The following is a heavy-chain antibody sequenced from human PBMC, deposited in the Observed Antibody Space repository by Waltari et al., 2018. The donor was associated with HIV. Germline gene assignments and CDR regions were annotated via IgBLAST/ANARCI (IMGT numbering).Heavy chain of an antibody. V-gene: IGHV2-5*02. CDR1: GFTLSTSGWG. Sequence: QITLKESGPTLVKPTQTLTPTCTFPGFTLSTSGWGVGWIRQHPGKSLEWLSLIYWDDDKRYNPSLKSRLTITKDTSKNQVVLTMTNMDPVDTATYYCAREIISRFDYWGQGTLVTVSS. J-gene: IGHJ4*02. CDR3: AREIISRFDY. CDR2: IYWDDDK.